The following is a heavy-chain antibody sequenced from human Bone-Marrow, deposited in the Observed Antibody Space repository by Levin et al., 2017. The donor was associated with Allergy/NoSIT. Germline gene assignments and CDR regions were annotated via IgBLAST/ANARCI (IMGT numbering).Heavy chain of an antibody. CDR3: ATLRGQFVHYFDY. Sequence: PGGSLRLSCEASGLTFNNYAMSWVRQAPGKGLEWVSTISGSGDTTNYADSVKGRFTISRDNPKNTLYLQMSSLRAEDTAVYYCATLRGQFVHYFDYWGQGTLVTVSS. CDR2: ISGSGDTT. J-gene: IGHJ4*02. D-gene: IGHD6-6*01. CDR1: GLTFNNYA. V-gene: IGHV3-23*01.